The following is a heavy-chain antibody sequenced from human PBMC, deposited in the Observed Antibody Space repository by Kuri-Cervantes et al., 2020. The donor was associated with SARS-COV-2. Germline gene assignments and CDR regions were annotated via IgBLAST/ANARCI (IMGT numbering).Heavy chain of an antibody. CDR3: TTLIDY. CDR2: IRGKANNYAT. J-gene: IGHJ4*02. V-gene: IGHV3-73*01. CDR1: GFLFSASA. Sequence: GGSLRLSCEVSGFLFSASAIHWVRQAPGKGLEWVGRIRGKANNYATAYVASVKGRFTISRDDSKNMAYLQMNSLKTEDTAVYYCTTLIDYWGQGTLVTVSS.